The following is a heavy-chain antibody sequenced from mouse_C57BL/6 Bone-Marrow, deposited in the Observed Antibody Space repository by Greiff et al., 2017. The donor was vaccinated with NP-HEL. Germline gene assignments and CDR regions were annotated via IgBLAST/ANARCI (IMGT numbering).Heavy chain of an antibody. D-gene: IGHD2-3*01. Sequence: QVHVKQPGAELVRPGTSVKLSCKASGYTFTSYWMHWVKQRPGQGLEWIGVIDPSDSYTNYNQKFKGKATLTVDTSSSTAYMQLSSLTSEDSAVYYCARYPLYDGYYVYFDYWGQGTTLTVSS. CDR1: GYTFTSYW. CDR2: IDPSDSYT. J-gene: IGHJ2*01. CDR3: ARYPLYDGYYVYFDY. V-gene: IGHV1-59*01.